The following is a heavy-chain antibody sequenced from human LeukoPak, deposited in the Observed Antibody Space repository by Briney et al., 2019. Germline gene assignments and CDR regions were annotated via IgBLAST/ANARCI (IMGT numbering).Heavy chain of an antibody. J-gene: IGHJ4*02. V-gene: IGHV3-21*01. CDR3: AKDGYCSGGSCYPDY. D-gene: IGHD2-15*01. Sequence: GGSLRLSCAASGFTFSSYSINWVRQAPGKGLEWVSSISGSGSHIYYADSVKGRFTISRDNSKNTLYLQMNSLRAEDTAVYYCAKDGYCSGGSCYPDYWGQGTLVTVSS. CDR1: GFTFSSYS. CDR2: ISGSGSHI.